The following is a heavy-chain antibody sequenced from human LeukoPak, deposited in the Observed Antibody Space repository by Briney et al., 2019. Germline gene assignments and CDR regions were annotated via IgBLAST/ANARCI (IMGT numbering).Heavy chain of an antibody. D-gene: IGHD6-19*01. CDR3: AREDSSGFLAWFDP. V-gene: IGHV7-4-1*02. CDR2: INTNTGNP. Sequence: ASVKVSCKASGYTFTSYAMNWVRQAPGQGLEWMGWINTNTGNPTYAQGFTGRFVFSLDTSVSTAYLQISSLKAEDTAVYYCAREDSSGFLAWFDPWGQGTPVTVSS. J-gene: IGHJ5*02. CDR1: GYTFTSYA.